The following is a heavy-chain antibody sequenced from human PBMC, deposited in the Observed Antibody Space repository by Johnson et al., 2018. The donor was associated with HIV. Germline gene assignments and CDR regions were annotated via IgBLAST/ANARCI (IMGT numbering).Heavy chain of an antibody. CDR1: GFTFSSYG. CDR3: AKGGSYSDEWAFYI. J-gene: IGHJ3*02. Sequence: QVHLVESGGGLVKPGGSLRLSCAASGFTFSSYGMHWVRQAPGKGLEWVAFIRYDGSNKYYADSVKGRFTISRDNSKNTLYLQMNSLRAEDTAVYYCAKGGSYSDEWAFYIWGQGTMVTISS. D-gene: IGHD1-26*01. V-gene: IGHV3-30*02. CDR2: IRYDGSNK.